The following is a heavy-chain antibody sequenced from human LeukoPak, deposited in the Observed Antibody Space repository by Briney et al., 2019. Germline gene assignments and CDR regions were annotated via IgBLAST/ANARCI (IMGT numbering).Heavy chain of an antibody. CDR3: ARARDYGDPFDAFDI. J-gene: IGHJ3*02. D-gene: IGHD4-17*01. Sequence: ASVKVSCKASGYTFTCYYMHWVRQAPGQGLEWMGWINPNSGGTNYAQKFQGRVTMTRDTSISTAYMELSRLRSDDTAVYYCARARDYGDPFDAFDIWGQGTMVTVSS. CDR1: GYTFTCYY. CDR2: INPNSGGT. V-gene: IGHV1-2*02.